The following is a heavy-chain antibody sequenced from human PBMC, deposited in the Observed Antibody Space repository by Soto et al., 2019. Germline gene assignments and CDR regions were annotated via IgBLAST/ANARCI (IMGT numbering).Heavy chain of an antibody. CDR2: IIPILGIA. CDR3: ARETAAATILLDY. D-gene: IGHD6-25*01. CDR1: GGTFSSYT. V-gene: IGHV1-69*08. Sequence: QVQLVQSGAEVKKPGSSVKVSCKASGGTFSSYTISWVRQAPGQGLEWMGRIIPILGIANYAQKFQGRVTITADKSTSKAYMELSSLRSEDTAVYYCARETAAATILLDYWGQGTLVTVSS. J-gene: IGHJ4*02.